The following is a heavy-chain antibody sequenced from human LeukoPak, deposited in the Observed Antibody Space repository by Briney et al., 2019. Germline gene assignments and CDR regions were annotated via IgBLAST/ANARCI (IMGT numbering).Heavy chain of an antibody. V-gene: IGHV1-46*01. J-gene: IGHJ4*02. Sequence: EASVKLSCKASGYTFTNYYLHWVRQAPGQGLEWMGIVNPSGGNTNYAQNFQGRVTMTRDASTSTVFMELSSLRHEDTAVYYCARDPGRRYFDYWGQGTLVTVSS. CDR1: GYTFTNYY. CDR3: ARDPGRRYFDY. CDR2: VNPSGGNT.